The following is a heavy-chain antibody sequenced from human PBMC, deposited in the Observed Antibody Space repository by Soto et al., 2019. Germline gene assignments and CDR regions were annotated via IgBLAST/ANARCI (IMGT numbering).Heavy chain of an antibody. CDR3: ARGPSVGSTVTGWFDP. V-gene: IGHV1-2*02. D-gene: IGHD6-13*01. CDR1: GYTFSGYY. Sequence: SVKVSCKASGYTFSGYYMHWVRQAPGQGLEWMGWTNPNSGGTNYAQKFQGRVTMTTDTSTSTAYMELRSLRSDDTAVYYCARGPSVGSTVTGWFDPWGQGTLVTVSS. CDR2: TNPNSGGT. J-gene: IGHJ5*02.